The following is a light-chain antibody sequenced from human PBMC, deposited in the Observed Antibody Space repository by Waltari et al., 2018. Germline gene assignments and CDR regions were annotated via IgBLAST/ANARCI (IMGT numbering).Light chain of an antibody. CDR3: QLRGPWPMYT. CDR2: ATS. CDR1: QGISGY. J-gene: IGKJ2*01. Sequence: DIQLTQSPSLLSASVGDIVTITCRASQGISGYLVWYQQKPGKAPNLLLSATSTLQRGVPSRFSGSGSGTEFTLTISSLQPEDSATYYCQLRGPWPMYTFGQGTKLEIK. V-gene: IGKV1-9*01.